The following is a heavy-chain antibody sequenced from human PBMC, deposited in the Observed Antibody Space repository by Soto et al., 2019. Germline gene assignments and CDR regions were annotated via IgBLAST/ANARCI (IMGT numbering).Heavy chain of an antibody. CDR3: ARSGASVAAAGTENWFFDL. CDR1: GYTFITYP. Sequence: QVQLVQSGAEVKKPGASVKVSCEASGYTFITYPMHWVRQAPGQRLEWMGWINADNGNTKYSQKFQGRVTITRDTSAATAFMELSILRSEDTAMYYCARSGASVAAAGTENWFFDLWGRGTLVTVSS. CDR2: INADNGNT. D-gene: IGHD6-13*01. V-gene: IGHV1-3*01. J-gene: IGHJ2*01.